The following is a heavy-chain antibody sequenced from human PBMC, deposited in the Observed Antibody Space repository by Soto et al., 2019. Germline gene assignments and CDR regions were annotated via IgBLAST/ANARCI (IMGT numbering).Heavy chain of an antibody. CDR1: GFSLSTSGVG. J-gene: IGHJ4*02. D-gene: IGHD6-13*01. Sequence: SGPTLVNPTQTLTLTCTFSGFSLSTSGVGVGWIRQPPGKALEWLALIYWNDDKRYSPSLKSRLTITKDTSKNQVVLTMTNMDPVDTATYYCAHPYPSQGSSWYYFDYWGQGTLVTVSS. CDR3: AHPYPSQGSSWYYFDY. V-gene: IGHV2-5*01. CDR2: IYWNDDK.